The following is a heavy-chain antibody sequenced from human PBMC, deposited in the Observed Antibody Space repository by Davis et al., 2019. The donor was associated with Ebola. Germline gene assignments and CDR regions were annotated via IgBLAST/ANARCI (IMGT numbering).Heavy chain of an antibody. CDR3: AKDQGGSYLDY. Sequence: SLKISCAASGFTFDDYAMHWVRQGPGKGLEWVSHISWNSGTIDYADSVKGRFTISRDNAKNSLYLQMNSLRAEDTALYYCAKDQGGSYLDYWGQGTLVTVSS. J-gene: IGHJ4*02. D-gene: IGHD1-26*01. V-gene: IGHV3-9*01. CDR2: ISWNSGTI. CDR1: GFTFDDYA.